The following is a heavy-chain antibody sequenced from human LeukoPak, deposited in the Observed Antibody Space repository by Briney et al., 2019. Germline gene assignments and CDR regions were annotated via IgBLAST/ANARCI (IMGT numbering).Heavy chain of an antibody. J-gene: IGHJ3*02. CDR2: ISWNSGSI. V-gene: IGHV3-9*01. Sequence: PSRSLRLSCAASGFTFDDYAMHWVRQASGKGLEWVSGISWNSGSIGYADSVKGRFTISRDNAKNSLYLQMNSLRAEDTALYYRAKDISSSDNDAFDIWGQGTMVTVSS. CDR3: AKDISSSDNDAFDI. CDR1: GFTFDDYA. D-gene: IGHD6-6*01.